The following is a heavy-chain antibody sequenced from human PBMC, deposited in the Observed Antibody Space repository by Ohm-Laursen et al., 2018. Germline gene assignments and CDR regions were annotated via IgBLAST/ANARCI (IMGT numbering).Heavy chain of an antibody. V-gene: IGHV3-48*03. D-gene: IGHD5-18*01. CDR1: GFTFSSYE. CDR3: ARDLLWLGNYYGMDV. J-gene: IGHJ6*02. Sequence: SLRLSCSASGFTFSSYEMNWVRQAPGKGLEWVSYISSSGSTIYYADSVKGRFTISRDNAKNSLYLQMNSLRAEDTAVYYCARDLLWLGNYYGMDVWGQGTTVTVSS. CDR2: ISSSGSTI.